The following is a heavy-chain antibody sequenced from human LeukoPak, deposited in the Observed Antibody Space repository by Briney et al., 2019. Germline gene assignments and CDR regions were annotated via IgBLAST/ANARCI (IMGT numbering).Heavy chain of an antibody. Sequence: GASVKVSCKVSGYTLTELSMHWVRQAPGKGLEWMGGFDPEDGETIYAQKFQGRVTMTEDTSTDTAYMELSSLRSEDTAVYYCATDPSAYDVTSFDYWGQGTLVTVSS. CDR1: GYTLTELS. J-gene: IGHJ4*02. V-gene: IGHV1-24*01. CDR2: FDPEDGET. D-gene: IGHD3-22*01. CDR3: ATDPSAYDVTSFDY.